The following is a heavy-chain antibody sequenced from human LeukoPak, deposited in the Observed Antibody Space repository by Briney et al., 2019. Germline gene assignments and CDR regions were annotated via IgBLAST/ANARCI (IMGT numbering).Heavy chain of an antibody. D-gene: IGHD3-3*02. J-gene: IGHJ4*02. CDR1: GCRLTTYW. CDR3: ARHQSAFLDWTHPDY. Sequence: GESLKISFKGSGCRLTTYWIGWVRTMPGKGLEWMGIIYPGDSDTRYSPSFQGQVTISADKFISTAYLQWSSLKASDTAMYYCARHQSAFLDWTHPDYWGQGTLVTVSS. CDR2: IYPGDSDT. V-gene: IGHV5-51*01.